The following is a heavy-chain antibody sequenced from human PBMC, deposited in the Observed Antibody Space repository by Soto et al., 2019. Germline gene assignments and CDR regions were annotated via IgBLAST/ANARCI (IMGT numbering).Heavy chain of an antibody. CDR1: GFTFSRSA. J-gene: IGHJ4*02. CDR2: IVVGSEKT. V-gene: IGHV1-58*01. Sequence: QMQLVQSGPEVKKPGTSVKVSCKGSGFTFSRSAVQWVRQARGQGLEWIGWIVVGSEKTNYAQKFQERVTIRRDMSTSTAYMELSSLSSEYTAVYYCAATLDWGSYDFGGYPSWGQGTLVTVSS. CDR3: AATLDWGSYDFGGYPS. D-gene: IGHD3-22*01.